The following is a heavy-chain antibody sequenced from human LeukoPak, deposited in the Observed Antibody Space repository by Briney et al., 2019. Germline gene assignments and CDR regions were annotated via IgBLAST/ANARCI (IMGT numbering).Heavy chain of an antibody. J-gene: IGHJ3*01. V-gene: IGHV1-18*04. D-gene: IGHD6-19*01. Sequence: ASVKVSCKASGYSFTGHYMHWVRQAPGQGLEWMGWISAYNGDTNYAQNFQGRVTMTTNTSTNTAYMELRSLRSDDTAVYYCARVRLGPDAFDFWGQGTMVTVSS. CDR2: ISAYNGDT. CDR3: ARVRLGPDAFDF. CDR1: GYSFTGHY.